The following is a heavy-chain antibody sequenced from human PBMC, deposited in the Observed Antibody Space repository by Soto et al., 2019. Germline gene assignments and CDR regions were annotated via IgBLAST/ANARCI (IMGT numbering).Heavy chain of an antibody. CDR3: AGDAVITIFGNWFDP. CDR1: GYSISSGYY. J-gene: IGHJ5*02. D-gene: IGHD3-3*01. CDR2: IYHSGST. Sequence: PSETLSLTCAVSGYSISSGYYWGWIRQPPGKGLEWIGSIYHSGSTYYNPSLKSRVTISVDTSKNQFSLKLSSVTAADTAVYYCAGDAVITIFGNWFDPWGQGTLVTVSS. V-gene: IGHV4-38-2*02.